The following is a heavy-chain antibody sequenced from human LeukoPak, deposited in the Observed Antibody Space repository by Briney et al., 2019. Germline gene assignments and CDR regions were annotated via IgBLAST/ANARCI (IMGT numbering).Heavy chain of an antibody. J-gene: IGHJ4*02. CDR1: GGSISGRY. CDR2: WRYDGSP. Sequence: SETLSLTCAVSGGSISGRYWSWIRQPSGKGLEWIANWRYDGSPNYTPSLEGRATISLDTSKNQFSLRLTSVTAADTAVYYCVVTQKWLAFDYWGQGILVTVSS. V-gene: IGHV4-59*08. CDR3: VVTQKWLAFDY. D-gene: IGHD6-19*01.